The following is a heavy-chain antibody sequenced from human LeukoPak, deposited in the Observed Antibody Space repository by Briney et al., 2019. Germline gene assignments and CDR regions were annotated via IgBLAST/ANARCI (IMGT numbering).Heavy chain of an antibody. J-gene: IGHJ4*02. D-gene: IGHD3-22*01. Sequence: GGSLRLSCAASGFTFSSYAMHWVRQAPGKGLEWVAVISYDGSNKYYADSVKGRFTISRDNSKNTVYLQMNSLRAEDTAIYYCARGPYYYDSSGYYRPPDYWGQGTLVTVSS. V-gene: IGHV3-30-3*01. CDR2: ISYDGSNK. CDR1: GFTFSSYA. CDR3: ARGPYYYDSSGYYRPPDY.